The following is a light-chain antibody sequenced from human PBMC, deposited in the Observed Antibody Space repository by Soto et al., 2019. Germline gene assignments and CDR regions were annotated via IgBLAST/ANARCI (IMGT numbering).Light chain of an antibody. CDR3: HQYGSSHLT. Sequence: EMMLTQSPGTLALSPGDRATLSCRASQSVAGSSLAWYQQKPAQAPRLLIFAAANRATCIPARFSGSVSGKDFSLNISGREPEALAVYFCHQYGSSHLTFEGGTKVDI. J-gene: IGKJ4*01. CDR2: AAA. CDR1: QSVAGSS. V-gene: IGKV3-20*01.